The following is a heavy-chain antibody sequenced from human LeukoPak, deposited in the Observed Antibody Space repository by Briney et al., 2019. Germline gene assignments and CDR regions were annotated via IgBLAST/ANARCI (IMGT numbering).Heavy chain of an antibody. CDR3: AGSVLTGYPNFDY. Sequence: GGSLRPSCAASGFTFSSCSMDWVRQAPGKGLEWVSYISSSSSTMYYADSVKGRFTISRDNAKNSLYLQMNSLRAEDTAVYYCAGSVLTGYPNFDYWGQGTLVTVSS. J-gene: IGHJ4*02. CDR1: GFTFSSCS. CDR2: ISSSSSTM. V-gene: IGHV3-48*04. D-gene: IGHD3-9*01.